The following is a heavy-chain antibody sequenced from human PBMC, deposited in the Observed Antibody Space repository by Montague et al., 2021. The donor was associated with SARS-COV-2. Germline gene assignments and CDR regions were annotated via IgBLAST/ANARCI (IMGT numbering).Heavy chain of an antibody. CDR2: IYPSGGT. Sequence: SETLSLTCTVSGASIGTFHWTWIRQPAGKGLEWIGRIYPSGGTNYNPSLKSRVTMSVDTSKNQSSLKLNSVTAADTAVYYCGRGVVAATPVVDYWGRGTLVTVSS. J-gene: IGHJ4*02. V-gene: IGHV4-4*07. CDR1: GASIGTFH. D-gene: IGHD2-15*01. CDR3: GRGVVAATPVVDY.